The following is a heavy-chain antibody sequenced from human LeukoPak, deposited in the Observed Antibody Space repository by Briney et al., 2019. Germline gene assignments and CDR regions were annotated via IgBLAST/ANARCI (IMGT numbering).Heavy chain of an antibody. D-gene: IGHD1-26*01. CDR1: GGSVSSYY. V-gene: IGHV4-59*02. Sequence: PSETLSLTCTVSGGSVSSYYWTWIRQPPGKGLEWIGDIYITGSTNYNPYLKRRVTISVDTSKNQFFLRLSSVTAADTAVYYCARVRIGETSYDASDVWGLGTMATVSS. J-gene: IGHJ3*01. CDR3: ARVRIGETSYDASDV. CDR2: IYITGST.